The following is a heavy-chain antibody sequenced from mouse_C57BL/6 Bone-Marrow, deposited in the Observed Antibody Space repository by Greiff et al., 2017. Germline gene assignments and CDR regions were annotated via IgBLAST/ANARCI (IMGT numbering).Heavy chain of an antibody. J-gene: IGHJ3*01. Sequence: VQLQESGAELARPGASVKLSCKASGYTFTSYGISWVKQRTGQGLEWIGEIYPRSGNTYYNEKFKGKATLTADKSDSTAYLELRSLTSEDSAVYFCTRSNHGSWFAYWGQGTLVTVSA. CDR3: TRSNHGSWFAY. V-gene: IGHV1-81*01. CDR1: GYTFTSYG. CDR2: IYPRSGNT. D-gene: IGHD6-1*01.